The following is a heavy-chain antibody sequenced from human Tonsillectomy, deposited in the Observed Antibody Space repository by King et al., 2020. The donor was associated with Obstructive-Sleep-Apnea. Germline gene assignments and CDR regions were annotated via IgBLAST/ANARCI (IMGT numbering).Heavy chain of an antibody. CDR3: ARMNSGYGESFDY. D-gene: IGHD5-12*01. CDR1: GFTFISYA. J-gene: IGHJ4*02. Sequence: EQLVQSGGGVVQPGRSLRRSCAASGFTFISYAMQWVRQAPGKGLEWGAVLSYYGRNIYYEDSVKGRFTISRDNSKNTLNLQMNSLRAEDTAVYYCARMNSGYGESFDYWGQGTLVTVSS. CDR2: LSYYGRNI. V-gene: IGHV3-30*04.